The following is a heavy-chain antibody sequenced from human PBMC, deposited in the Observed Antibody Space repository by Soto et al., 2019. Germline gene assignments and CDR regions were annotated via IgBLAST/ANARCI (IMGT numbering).Heavy chain of an antibody. V-gene: IGHV1-2*02. Sequence: QVQLVQSGAEVKEPGDSVRVSCEASGYTFTAYYIHWVRQAPGQGLEWMGWINPKFGDTTYAQDFQGRLTLTKDMSISTVYMDLSRLTSDDTSIYDCARNMDYYYGPGSGNGHGVWGQGTTVNVFS. J-gene: IGHJ6*02. CDR3: ARNMDYYYGPGSGNGHGV. D-gene: IGHD3-10*01. CDR2: INPKFGDT. CDR1: GYTFTAYY.